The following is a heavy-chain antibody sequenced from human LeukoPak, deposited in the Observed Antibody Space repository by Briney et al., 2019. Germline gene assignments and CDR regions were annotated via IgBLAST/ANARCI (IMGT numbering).Heavy chain of an antibody. CDR2: INPSGGST. CDR1: GYTFTSYY. D-gene: IGHD5-18*01. J-gene: IGHJ6*03. CDR3: ARDFWDTTGYMDV. V-gene: IGHV1-46*01. Sequence: ASVKVSCKASGYTFTSYYMHWVRQAPGQGLEWMGIINPSGGSTSYAQKFQGRVTMTRDMSTSTVYMELSSLRSEDTAVYYCARDFWDTTGYMDVWGKGTTVTVSS.